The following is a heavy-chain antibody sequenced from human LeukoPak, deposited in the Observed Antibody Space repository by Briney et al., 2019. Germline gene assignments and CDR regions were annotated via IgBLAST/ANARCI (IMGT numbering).Heavy chain of an antibody. Sequence: GESLKISCKGSGYRFTTYWIGWVRQMPGKGLEWMGIIYPGDSETRYGPSFQGQVTISADKSISTAYLQWSSLKASDTAMYYCARRGRNAPFDPWGQGTLVTVSS. CDR1: GYRFTTYW. V-gene: IGHV5-51*01. D-gene: IGHD1-26*01. J-gene: IGHJ5*02. CDR3: ARRGRNAPFDP. CDR2: IYPGDSET.